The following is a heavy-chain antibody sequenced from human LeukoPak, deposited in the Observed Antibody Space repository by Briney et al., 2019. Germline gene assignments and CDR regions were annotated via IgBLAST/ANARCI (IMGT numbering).Heavy chain of an antibody. CDR3: ARRQQWQNFDY. CDR1: GGSFSGYY. V-gene: IGHV4-34*01. Sequence: PETLSLTCAVYGGSFSGYYWSWIRQPPGKGLEWIGEINHSGSTNYNPSLKSRVTISVDTSKNQFSLKLSSVTAADTAVYYCARRQQWQNFDYWGQGTLVTVSS. D-gene: IGHD6-19*01. CDR2: INHSGST. J-gene: IGHJ4*02.